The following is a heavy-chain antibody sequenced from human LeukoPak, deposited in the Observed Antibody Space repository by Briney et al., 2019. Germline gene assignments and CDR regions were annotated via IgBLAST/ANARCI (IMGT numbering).Heavy chain of an antibody. CDR2: ISAYNGNT. J-gene: IGHJ5*02. CDR3: ARSPVIGGTGTLNWFDP. D-gene: IGHD6-19*01. CDR1: GYTFTGYG. Sequence: ASVKVSCKASGYTFTGYGISWVPQAPGQGLEWMGWISAYNGNTNYAQKLQGRVTMTTDTSTSTAYMELRSLRSDDTAVYYCARSPVIGGTGTLNWFDPWGQGTLVTVSS. V-gene: IGHV1-18*01.